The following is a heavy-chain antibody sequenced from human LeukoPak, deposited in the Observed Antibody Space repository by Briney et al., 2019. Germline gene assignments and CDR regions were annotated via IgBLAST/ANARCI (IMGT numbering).Heavy chain of an antibody. CDR1: GFSFSSYA. Sequence: GGSLRLSCSASGFSFSSYAMHWVRQAPGKGLGYVSAISSNGGGTYYADSVKGRFTMSRDNSKNTLYLQVSSLRAKDTAVYYCVKDHYYGSGSYYRGDYWGQGTLVTVSS. D-gene: IGHD3-10*01. V-gene: IGHV3-64D*06. CDR2: ISSNGGGT. CDR3: VKDHYYGSGSYYRGDY. J-gene: IGHJ4*02.